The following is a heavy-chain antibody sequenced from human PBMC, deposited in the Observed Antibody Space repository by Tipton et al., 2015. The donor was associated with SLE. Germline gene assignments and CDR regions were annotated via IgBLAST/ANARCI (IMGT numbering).Heavy chain of an antibody. Sequence: TLSLTCTVSGGSISSSSYYWGWIRQPPGKGLEWIGYIYTSGSTNYNPSLKSRVTISVDTSKNQFSLKLSSVTAADTAVYYCAREVEREWEQWLVLDYWGQGTLVTVSS. V-gene: IGHV4-61*09. J-gene: IGHJ4*02. CDR1: GGSISSSSYY. CDR2: IYTSGST. D-gene: IGHD6-19*01. CDR3: AREVEREWEQWLVLDY.